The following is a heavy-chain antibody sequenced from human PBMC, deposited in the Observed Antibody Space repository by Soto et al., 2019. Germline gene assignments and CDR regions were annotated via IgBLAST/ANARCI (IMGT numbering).Heavy chain of an antibody. J-gene: IGHJ4*02. CDR2: LIPIFGTA. V-gene: IGHV1-69*13. CDR3: ATYSCFVSSFDY. CDR1: GGTFRSYA. D-gene: IGHD2-15*01. Sequence: SVKVSCKAYGGTFRSYAISWVRQAPGQGLEWMGGLIPIFGTANSAQKFQGRVTITADESTSTAYKELRSLRSEDTAVYYCATYSCFVSSFDYTGQATLVTVSS.